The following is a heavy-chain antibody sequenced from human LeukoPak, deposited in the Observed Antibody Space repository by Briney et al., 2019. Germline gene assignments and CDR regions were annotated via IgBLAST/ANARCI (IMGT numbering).Heavy chain of an antibody. V-gene: IGHV1-18*01. Sequence: ASVKVSCKASGYTFTSYAMNWVRQAPGQGLEWMGWISAYNGDTNYGQKFQGRVTMTRDTSTSTVYMELSSLRSEDTAVYYCARDLSSGSYFDYWGQGTLVTVSS. CDR1: GYTFTSYA. D-gene: IGHD1-26*01. CDR2: ISAYNGDT. J-gene: IGHJ4*02. CDR3: ARDLSSGSYFDY.